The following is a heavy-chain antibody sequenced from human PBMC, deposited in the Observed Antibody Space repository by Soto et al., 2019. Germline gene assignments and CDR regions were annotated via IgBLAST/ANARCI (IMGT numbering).Heavy chain of an antibody. CDR1: GGSISSYY. CDR3: ARVRDYGLGTNRHYYGMDV. V-gene: IGHV4-4*07. Sequence: SETLSLTCTVSGGSISSYYWSWIRQPPGKGLEWIGRLYSMGSTNYNPSLQSRVTMSVDTSKNEFSLKVSSVTAADTAVYFCARVRDYGLGTNRHYYGMDVWGQGTTVTVSS. CDR2: LYSMGST. J-gene: IGHJ6*02. D-gene: IGHD3-10*01.